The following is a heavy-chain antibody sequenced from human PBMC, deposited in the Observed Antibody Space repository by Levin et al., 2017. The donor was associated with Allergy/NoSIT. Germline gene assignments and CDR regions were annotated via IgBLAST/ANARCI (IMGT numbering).Heavy chain of an antibody. Sequence: GGSLRLSCAASGFTFSDHYMDWVRQAPGKGLEWVGRIRNKANRYTTEYAASVKGRFSISRGDPENSLYLQINSLRSEDTAVYYCTRRRHTHGIDYWGQGTLVTVSS. CDR2: IRNKANRYTT. CDR1: GFTFSDHY. J-gene: IGHJ4*02. V-gene: IGHV3-72*01. D-gene: IGHD1-1*01. CDR3: TRRRHTHGIDY.